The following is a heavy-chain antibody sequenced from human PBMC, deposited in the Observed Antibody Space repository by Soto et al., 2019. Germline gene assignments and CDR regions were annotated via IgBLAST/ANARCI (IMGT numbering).Heavy chain of an antibody. D-gene: IGHD5-18*01. CDR2: IYYSGST. J-gene: IGHJ4*02. CDR3: ARDSPRGAMANPHDY. CDR1: GGSISSGDYY. V-gene: IGHV4-30-4*01. Sequence: QVQLKESGPGLVKPSQTLSLTCTVSGGSISSGDYYWSWIRQPPGKGLEWIGYIYYSGSTYYNPSLKSRVTISVDTSKNQFSLKLSSVTAADTAVYYCARDSPRGAMANPHDYWGQGTLVTVSS.